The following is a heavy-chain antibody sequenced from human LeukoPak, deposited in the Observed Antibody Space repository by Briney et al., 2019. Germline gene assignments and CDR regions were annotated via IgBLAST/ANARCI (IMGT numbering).Heavy chain of an antibody. Sequence: SETLSLTCTVSGGSISSYYWSWIRQPPGKGLEWIGYIYYSGSTNYNPSPKSRVTISVDTSKNQFSLKLSSVTAADTAVYYCARGDGPDAFDIWGQGTMVTVSS. CDR1: GGSISSYY. CDR3: ARGDGPDAFDI. CDR2: IYYSGST. V-gene: IGHV4-59*01. J-gene: IGHJ3*02.